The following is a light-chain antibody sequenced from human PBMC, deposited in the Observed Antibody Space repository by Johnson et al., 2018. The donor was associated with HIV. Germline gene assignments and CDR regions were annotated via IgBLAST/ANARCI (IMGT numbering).Light chain of an antibody. V-gene: IGLV1-51*01. CDR2: DNN. Sequence: QSVLTQPPSVSAAPGQKVTISCSGSSSNIGNNDVSWYQQLPGTAPKLLIYDNNKRPSGIPDRFSGSKSRTSASLAISGLQAEDEPDYYCAAWDDSLNGRYVFGTGTKVTVL. J-gene: IGLJ1*01. CDR3: AAWDDSLNGRYV. CDR1: SSNIGNND.